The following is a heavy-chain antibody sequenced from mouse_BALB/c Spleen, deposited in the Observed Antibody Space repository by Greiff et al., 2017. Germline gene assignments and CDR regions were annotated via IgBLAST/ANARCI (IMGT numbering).Heavy chain of an antibody. V-gene: IGHV3-8*02. J-gene: IGHJ3*01. CDR2: ISYSGST. CDR3: ARLGMTPRGFAY. CDR1: GDSITSCY. Sequence: EVKLVESGPSLVKPSQTLSLTCSVTGDSITSCYWNWIRKFPGNKLEYMGYISYSGSTYYNPSLKSRISITRDTSKNQYYLQLNSVTTEDTATYYCARLGMTPRGFAYWGQGTLVTVSA.